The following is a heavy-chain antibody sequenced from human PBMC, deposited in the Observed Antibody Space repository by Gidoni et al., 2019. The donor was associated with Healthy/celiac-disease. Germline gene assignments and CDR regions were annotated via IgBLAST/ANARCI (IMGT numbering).Heavy chain of an antibody. CDR2: ISWNSGSI. V-gene: IGHV3-9*01. J-gene: IGHJ3*02. CDR3: AKDTRYNWNYYAFDI. CDR1: GFTFDDYA. Sequence: EVQLVESGGGLVQPGRSLRISCAASGFTFDDYAMHWVRQAPGKGLEWVSGISWNSGSIGYADSVKGRFTISRDNAKNSLYLQMNSLRAEDTALYYCAKDTRYNWNYYAFDIWGQGTMVTVSS. D-gene: IGHD1-7*01.